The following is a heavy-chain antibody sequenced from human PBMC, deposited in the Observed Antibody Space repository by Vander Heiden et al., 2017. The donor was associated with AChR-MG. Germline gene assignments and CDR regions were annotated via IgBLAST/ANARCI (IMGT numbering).Heavy chain of an antibody. CDR2: ISGSGGST. D-gene: IGHD3-10*01. V-gene: IGHV3-23*01. CDR3: AKDPIGEWEGVFDF. J-gene: IGHJ4*02. Sequence: EVQLLESGGGLVQPGGSLRLSCAASGFTFGSCAMGWVRQAPGKGREGVSAISGSGGSTYYADSVKGRFTISRDNSKNTLCLQMNSLRAEDTAVYYCAKDPIGEWEGVFDFWGQGTLVTVSS. CDR1: GFTFGSCA.